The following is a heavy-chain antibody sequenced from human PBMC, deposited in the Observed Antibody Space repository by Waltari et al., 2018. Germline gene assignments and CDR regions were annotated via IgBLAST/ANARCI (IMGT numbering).Heavy chain of an antibody. D-gene: IGHD3-16*01. J-gene: IGHJ6*02. Sequence: EVQLVESGGGLVQPGGSLRLSCAASGFTVSNNYMKWVRQAPGKGLEGVSLMYSGGNTYYADSVKGRFTISRDNSKNTLYLQMNSLRAEDSAVYYCARDGNGGGVWGRGTTVTVSS. CDR2: MYSGGNT. V-gene: IGHV3-66*01. CDR1: GFTVSNNY. CDR3: ARDGNGGGV.